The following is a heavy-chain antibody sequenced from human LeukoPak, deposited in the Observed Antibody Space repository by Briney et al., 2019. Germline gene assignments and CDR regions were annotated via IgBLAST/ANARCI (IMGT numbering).Heavy chain of an antibody. J-gene: IGHJ4*02. D-gene: IGHD4-17*01. CDR3: AKEIGDYGDYLNYFDY. CDR2: IKQDGSYK. CDR1: GFTFSSHW. Sequence: GGSLRLSCAASGFTFSSHWMSWVRQAPGKGLEWVANIKQDGSYKYYVDSVKGRFTISRDNAKNSLYLQMNSLRAEDTAVYYCAKEIGDYGDYLNYFDYWGQGTLVTVSS. V-gene: IGHV3-7*03.